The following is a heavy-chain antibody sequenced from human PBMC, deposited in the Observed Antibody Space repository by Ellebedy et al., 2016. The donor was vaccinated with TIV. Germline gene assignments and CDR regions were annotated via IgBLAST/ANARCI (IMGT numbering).Heavy chain of an antibody. Sequence: AASVKVSCKASGGTFSSYAISWVRQAPGQGLEWMGGIIPIFGTANYAQKFQGRVTITADESTSTAYMELSSLRSEDTAVYYCATIGEVRARDYFDYWGQGTLVTVSS. CDR3: ATIGEVRARDYFDY. J-gene: IGHJ4*02. CDR1: GGTFSSYA. V-gene: IGHV1-69*13. CDR2: IIPIFGTA. D-gene: IGHD3-16*01.